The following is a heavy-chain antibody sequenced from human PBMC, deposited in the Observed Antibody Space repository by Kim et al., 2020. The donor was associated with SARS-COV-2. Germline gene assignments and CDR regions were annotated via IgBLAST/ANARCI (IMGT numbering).Heavy chain of an antibody. Sequence: SGPTLVNPTQTLTLTCTFSEFTLSTSGVGVGWIRQPPGKALEWLALIYWDDDKRYSPSLKNRLTITKDTSKNQVVLTMTNMDPVDTATYYFAHRRGYCGGASCYSIFNWFDPWGQGILVTVSS. V-gene: IGHV2-5*02. CDR3: AHRRGYCGGASCYSIFNWFDP. J-gene: IGHJ5*02. CDR2: IYWDDDK. D-gene: IGHD2-15*01. CDR1: EFTLSTSGVG.